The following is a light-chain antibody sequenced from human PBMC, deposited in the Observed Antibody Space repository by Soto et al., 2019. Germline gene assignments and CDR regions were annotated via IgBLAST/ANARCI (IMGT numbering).Light chain of an antibody. CDR2: EVS. CDR1: SSDVGGYNY. J-gene: IGLJ2*01. Sequence: QSALTQPASVSGSPGQSITISCTGTSSDVGGYNYVSWCQQHPGKAPKLMIYEVSNRPSGVSNRFSGSKSGNTASLTISGLQAEDEADYYCSSYTSSSILVFGGGTKVTVL. CDR3: SSYTSSSILV. V-gene: IGLV2-14*01.